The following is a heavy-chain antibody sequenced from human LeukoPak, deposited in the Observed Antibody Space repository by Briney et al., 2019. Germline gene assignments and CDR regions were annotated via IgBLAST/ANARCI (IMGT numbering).Heavy chain of an antibody. CDR2: INPNSGGT. CDR3: ARDWWYYDSSGYYGGNNWFDP. CDR1: GYTFTGYY. D-gene: IGHD3-22*01. Sequence: ASVKVSCKASGYTFTGYYMHWVRQAPGQGLEWMGWINPNSGGTNYAQKFQGRVTMTRETSISTAYMELSRLRSDDTAVYYCARDWWYYDSSGYYGGNNWFDPWGQGTLVTVSS. J-gene: IGHJ5*02. V-gene: IGHV1-2*02.